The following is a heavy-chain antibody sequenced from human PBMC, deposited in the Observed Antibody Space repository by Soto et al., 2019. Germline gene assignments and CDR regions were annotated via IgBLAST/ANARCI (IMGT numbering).Heavy chain of an antibody. J-gene: IGHJ4*02. CDR2: MNPNNGNT. CDR1: GYTFITYD. D-gene: IGHD3-3*01. V-gene: IGHV1-18*01. Sequence: ASVKVSCKASGYTFITYDINWVRQAAGQGLEWMGWMNPNNGNTNYAQKLQGRVTMTTDTSTSTAYMELRSLRSDDTAVYYCARDPATALRFLEWLLLDYWGQGTLVTVSS. CDR3: ARDPATALRFLEWLLLDY.